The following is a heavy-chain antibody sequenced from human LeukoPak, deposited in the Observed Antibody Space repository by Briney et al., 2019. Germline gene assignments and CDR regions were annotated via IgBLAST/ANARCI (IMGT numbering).Heavy chain of an antibody. CDR1: GFTFSSYE. CDR3: ASTPIVVVVAATRYAFDI. CDR2: ISSSGSTI. V-gene: IGHV3-48*03. D-gene: IGHD2-15*01. J-gene: IGHJ3*02. Sequence: GGSLRLSCAASGFTFSSYEMNWVRQAPGKGLEWVSYISSSGSTIYYADSVKGRFTISRDNAKNSLYLQMNSLRAEDTAVYYCASTPIVVVVAATRYAFDIWGQGTMVTVSS.